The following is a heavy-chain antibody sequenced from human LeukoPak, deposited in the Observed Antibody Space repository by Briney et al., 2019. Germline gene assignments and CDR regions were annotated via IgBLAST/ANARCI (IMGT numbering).Heavy chain of an antibody. Sequence: GGSLRLSCAASGFTFSSYAMHWVRQAPGKGLEWVAVISYDGSNKYYADSVKGRFTISRDNSKNTLYLQINSLRAEDTAVYYCARGDYGDSYFDYWGQGTLVTVSS. CDR1: GFTFSSYA. D-gene: IGHD4-17*01. CDR2: ISYDGSNK. CDR3: ARGDYGDSYFDY. J-gene: IGHJ4*02. V-gene: IGHV3-30-3*01.